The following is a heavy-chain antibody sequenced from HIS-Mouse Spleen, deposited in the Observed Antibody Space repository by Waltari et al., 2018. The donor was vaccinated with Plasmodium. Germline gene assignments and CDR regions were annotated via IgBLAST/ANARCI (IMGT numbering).Heavy chain of an antibody. CDR1: GGSFSGYY. V-gene: IGHV4-34*01. Sequence: QVQLQQWGAGLLKPSETLSLTCAVYGGSFSGYYWSWIRQPHGKGLEWIGEINHSGSTNYNPSLKSRVTISVDTSKNQFSLKLSSVTAADTAVYYCARGLRIAAAELDDAFDIWGQGTMVTVSS. CDR3: ARGLRIAAAELDDAFDI. D-gene: IGHD6-13*01. J-gene: IGHJ3*02. CDR2: INHSGST.